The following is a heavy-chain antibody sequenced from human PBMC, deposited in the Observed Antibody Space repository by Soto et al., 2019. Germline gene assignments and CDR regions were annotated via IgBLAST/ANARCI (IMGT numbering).Heavy chain of an antibody. J-gene: IGHJ4*02. D-gene: IGHD6-6*01. CDR3: ARESSSELYYYYFHS. CDR1: GYTFTGYY. CDR2: INPNSGGT. V-gene: IGHV1-2*04. Sequence: ASVKVSCKASGYTFTGYYMHWVRQAPGQGLEWMGWINPNSGGTNYAQKFQGWVTMTRDTSISTAYMELSRLRSDDTAVYYCARESSSELYYYYFHSWGQGTLVTVSS.